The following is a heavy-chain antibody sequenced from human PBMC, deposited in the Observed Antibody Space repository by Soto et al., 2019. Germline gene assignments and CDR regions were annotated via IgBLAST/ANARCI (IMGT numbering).Heavy chain of an antibody. V-gene: IGHV4-34*01. D-gene: IGHD6-6*01. Sequence: SETLSLTCAVYGGSFSGYYWSWIRQPPGKGLEWIGEINHSGSTNYNPSLKSRVTISVDTSKNQFSLKLSSVTAADTAVYYCARVSRSSVRWFDPWGQGTLVTVSS. CDR2: INHSGST. CDR3: ARVSRSSVRWFDP. CDR1: GGSFSGYY. J-gene: IGHJ5*02.